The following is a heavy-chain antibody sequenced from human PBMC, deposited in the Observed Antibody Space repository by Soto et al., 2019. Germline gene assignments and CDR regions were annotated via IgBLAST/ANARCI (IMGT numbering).Heavy chain of an antibody. CDR2: IYWDDDK. Sequence: QITLKESGPTLVKPTQTLTLTCTFSGFSLSTSGVGVGWIRQPPGKALEWLALIYWDDDKRYSPSLKSRLTITKETSKNQVVITMTNMAPVDTAAYYRARQGGYCSGGSCYSRWFDPWGQGTLVTVSS. J-gene: IGHJ5*02. CDR1: GFSLSTSGVG. V-gene: IGHV2-5*02. CDR3: ARQGGYCSGGSCYSRWFDP. D-gene: IGHD2-15*01.